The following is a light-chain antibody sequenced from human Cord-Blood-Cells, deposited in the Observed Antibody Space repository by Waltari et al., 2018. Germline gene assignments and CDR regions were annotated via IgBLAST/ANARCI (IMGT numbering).Light chain of an antibody. Sequence: EIVLTQSPATLSLSPGERATLSCRASQSVSSYLAWYQQKPGQAPRLLIYDASHRATGIPARFSGSGSRTDFTLTISSLEPEDFAVYYCQQRSNWPPTFGPGTKVDI. J-gene: IGKJ3*01. CDR2: DAS. CDR3: QQRSNWPPT. V-gene: IGKV3-11*01. CDR1: QSVSSY.